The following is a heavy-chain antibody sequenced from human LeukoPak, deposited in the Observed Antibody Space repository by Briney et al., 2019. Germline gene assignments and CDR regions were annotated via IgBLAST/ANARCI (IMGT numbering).Heavy chain of an antibody. V-gene: IGHV3-15*01. CDR3: TTALNPITMVRGALPEDY. J-gene: IGHJ4*02. CDR2: IKSKTDGGTT. CDR1: GFTFSNAW. D-gene: IGHD3-10*01. Sequence: GGSLRLSCAASGFTFSNAWMSWVRQAPGKGLEWVGRIKSKTDGGTTDYAAPVKGRFTISRDDSKTTLYLQMNSLKTEDTAVYYCTTALNPITMVRGALPEDYWGQGTLVTVSS.